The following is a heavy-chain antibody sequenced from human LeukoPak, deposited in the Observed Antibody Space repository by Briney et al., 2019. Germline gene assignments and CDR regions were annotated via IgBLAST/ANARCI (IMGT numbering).Heavy chain of an antibody. V-gene: IGHV4-30-2*01. CDR3: AREWQYQFDY. D-gene: IGHD4-11*01. CDR2: IYHSGST. Sequence: PSETLSLTCTVSGGSISSGGYYWSWIRQPPGKGLEWIGYIYHSGSTYYNPSLKSRVTISVDRSKNQSSLKLSSVTAADTAVYYCAREWQYQFDYWGQGSLVTVSS. CDR1: GGSISSGGYY. J-gene: IGHJ4*02.